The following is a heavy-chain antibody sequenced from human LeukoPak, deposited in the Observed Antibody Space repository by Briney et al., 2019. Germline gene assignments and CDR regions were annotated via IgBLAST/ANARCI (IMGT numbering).Heavy chain of an antibody. CDR2: IHPGDSDI. Sequence: GESLKISCKGSGYSFTGYWIGWVRQMPGKGLEWMGIIHPGDSDIRYSPSLQGQVTISADKSISTTYLQWSSLKASDTAMYYCARHGDGDYSAYWGQGTLVTVSS. V-gene: IGHV5-51*01. D-gene: IGHD4-17*01. J-gene: IGHJ4*02. CDR3: ARHGDGDYSAY. CDR1: GYSFTGYW.